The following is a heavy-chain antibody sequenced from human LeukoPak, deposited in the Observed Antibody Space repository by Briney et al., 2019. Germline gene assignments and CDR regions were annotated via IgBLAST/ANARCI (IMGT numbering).Heavy chain of an antibody. J-gene: IGHJ6*04. CDR1: GYTFTSYA. D-gene: IGHD3-10*01. V-gene: IGHV1-3*01. CDR2: INAGNGNT. CDR3: ASSYYYGSWSYSTYYYYYGMDV. Sequence: ASVKVSCKASGYTFTSYAMHWVRQAPGQRLEGMGWINAGNGNTKYSQKFQGRVTITRDTSASTAYMEMRSLRSEVTAVYYCASSYYYGSWSYSTYYYYYGMDVWGKGTTVTVSS.